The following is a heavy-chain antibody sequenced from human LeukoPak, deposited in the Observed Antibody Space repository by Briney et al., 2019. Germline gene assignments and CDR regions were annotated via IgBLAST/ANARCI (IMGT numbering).Heavy chain of an antibody. CDR3: AKDTLRYFDWLLDY. CDR1: GFAFDDYA. J-gene: IGHJ4*02. V-gene: IGHV3-43*02. Sequence: GGSLRLSCAASGFAFDDYAMHWVRQAPGTGLEWVSLISGDGGSTYYADSVKGRFTISRDNAKSSLYLQMNSLRAEDMALYYCAKDTLRYFDWLLDYWGQGTLVTVSS. D-gene: IGHD3-9*01. CDR2: ISGDGGST.